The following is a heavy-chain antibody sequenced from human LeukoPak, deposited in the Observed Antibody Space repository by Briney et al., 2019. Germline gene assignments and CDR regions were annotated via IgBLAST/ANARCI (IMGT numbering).Heavy chain of an antibody. Sequence: SETLSLTCTVSPDSTTSSFWSWVRQPPGKGLEWIGEIHRSGSTNYNPSLQSRVTISIDRSKNQIALELSSVTAADTAVYYCAREIVGGFNPGAYWGQGTLVTVSS. CDR2: IHRSGST. J-gene: IGHJ4*02. D-gene: IGHD1-14*01. CDR3: AREIVGGFNPGAY. V-gene: IGHV4-4*02. CDR1: PDSTTSSF.